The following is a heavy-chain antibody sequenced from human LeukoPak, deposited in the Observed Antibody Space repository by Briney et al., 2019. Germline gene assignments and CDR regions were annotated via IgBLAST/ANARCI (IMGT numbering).Heavy chain of an antibody. D-gene: IGHD1-26*01. CDR1: GFTFSSYE. V-gene: IGHV3-21*01. Sequence: GGSLRLSCAASGFTFSSYEMNWVRQAPGKGLEWVSSISDDSNYIFYADSVKGRFTISRDNAKNSLYLQMNSLTAEDSAVYYCASRRGSNRPFDYWGQGTLVTVSS. CDR2: ISDDSNYI. J-gene: IGHJ4*02. CDR3: ASRRGSNRPFDY.